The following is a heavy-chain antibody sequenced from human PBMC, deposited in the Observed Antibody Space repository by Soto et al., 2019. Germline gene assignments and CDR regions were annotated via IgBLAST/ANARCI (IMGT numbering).Heavy chain of an antibody. J-gene: IGHJ4*02. CDR1: GFTFSNDA. Sequence: GGSLRLSCAASGFTFSNDAMSWVRQAPGKGLEWVSAISGTGGSTYYADSVKGRFTISRDNSKNTLSLQMNSLRAEDTALFYCAKGVDCSGGSCSLDYWGQGTLVTVSS. CDR3: AKGVDCSGGSCSLDY. D-gene: IGHD2-15*01. CDR2: ISGTGGST. V-gene: IGHV3-23*01.